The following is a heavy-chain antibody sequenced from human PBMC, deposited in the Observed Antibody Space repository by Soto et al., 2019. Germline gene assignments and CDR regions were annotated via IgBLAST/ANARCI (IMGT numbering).Heavy chain of an antibody. CDR3: GVYVDKYRMDL. Sequence: QVQLQESGPGLVKPSETLSLTCSVSGGSVTSGSYYWSWIRQHPGKGLEWIGYNSYTGSTYYNPSPEGRFMISVHPFVSPFPLKLTAVTAGDTAGNHCGVYVDKYRMDLWGQGTTVTVSS. CDR2: NSYTGST. J-gene: IGHJ6*02. D-gene: IGHD3-16*01. CDR1: GGSVTSGSYY. V-gene: IGHV4-31*03.